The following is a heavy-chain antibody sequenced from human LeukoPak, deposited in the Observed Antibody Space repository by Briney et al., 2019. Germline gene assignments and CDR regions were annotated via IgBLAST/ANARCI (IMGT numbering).Heavy chain of an antibody. V-gene: IGHV3-48*01. CDR3: ARFAAGGSYYYYMDV. CDR1: GFTVSRNY. CDR2: IGTSSTTI. Sequence: GGSLRLSCAASGFTVSRNYMSWVRQPPGKGLEWVSNIGTSSTTIYYADSVKGRFTISRDNAKNSLYLQMNSLRADDTAVYYCARFAAGGSYYYYMDVWGKGTTVTVSS. D-gene: IGHD6-25*01. J-gene: IGHJ6*03.